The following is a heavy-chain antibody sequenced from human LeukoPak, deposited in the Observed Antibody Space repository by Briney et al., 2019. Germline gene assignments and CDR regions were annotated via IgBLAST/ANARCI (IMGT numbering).Heavy chain of an antibody. V-gene: IGHV3-23*01. CDR2: ISGSADST. CDR1: GFTFSCYA. J-gene: IGHJ4*02. D-gene: IGHD3-22*01. Sequence: GGSLRLSCAASGFTFSCYAMSWVRQAPGKGLEWVSAISGSADSTYYAASVKGRFTISRDNSRNTLYLQMNSLRAEDTAVYYCAKSFYYESSGYPRGPDYWGQGTLVTVSS. CDR3: AKSFYYESSGYPRGPDY.